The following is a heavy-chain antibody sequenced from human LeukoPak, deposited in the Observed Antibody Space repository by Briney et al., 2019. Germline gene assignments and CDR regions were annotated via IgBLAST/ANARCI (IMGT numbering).Heavy chain of an antibody. J-gene: IGHJ6*03. CDR1: GYSISSGYY. V-gene: IGHV4-38-2*01. CDR3: ASTDYSNYDYYYYYMDV. D-gene: IGHD4-11*01. CDR2: IYHSGST. Sequence: SETLSLTCAVSGYSISSGYYWGWIRQPPGKGLEWIGSIYHSGSTYYNPSLKSRVTISVDTSKNQFSLKLGSVTAADTAVYYCASTDYSNYDYYYYYMDVWGKGTTVTVSS.